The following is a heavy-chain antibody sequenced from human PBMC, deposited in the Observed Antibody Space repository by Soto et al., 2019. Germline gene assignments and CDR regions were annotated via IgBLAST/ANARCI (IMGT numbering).Heavy chain of an antibody. CDR1: GASLNSYY. CDR2: ISYSGTT. D-gene: IGHD1-26*01. CDR3: ATRTELPHYYYRGLGV. Sequence: SETLSLTCTVSGASLNSYYWNWIRQPPGGGLEWLGFISYSGTTNYNPSLRSRVAISIDPSKNQFSLKLTSVTAADTAVYYCATRTELPHYYYRGLGVWGQGATVTVS. V-gene: IGHV4-59*01. J-gene: IGHJ6*02.